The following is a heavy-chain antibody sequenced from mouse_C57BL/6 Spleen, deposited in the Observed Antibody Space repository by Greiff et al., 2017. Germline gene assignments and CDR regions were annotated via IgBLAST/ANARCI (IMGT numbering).Heavy chain of an antibody. J-gene: IGHJ4*01. CDR1: GYTFTSYW. CDR2: IDPNSGGT. CDR3: ARRGYYYDSIMDY. D-gene: IGHD2-4*01. V-gene: IGHV1-72*01. Sequence: QVQLQQPGAELVKPGASVKLSCKASGYTFTSYWMHWVKQRPGRGLEWIGRIDPNSGGTKYNEKFKSKATLTVDKPASTAYMQLSILTSEDSAVYYCARRGYYYDSIMDYWGQGTSVTVSS.